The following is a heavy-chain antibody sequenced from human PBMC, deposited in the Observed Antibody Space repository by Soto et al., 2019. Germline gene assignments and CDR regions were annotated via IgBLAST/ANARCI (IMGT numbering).Heavy chain of an antibody. CDR2: ISSSSSTI. D-gene: IGHD5-18*01. CDR3: ARERTRGYSYGSNGMDV. V-gene: IGHV3-48*02. J-gene: IGHJ6*02. Sequence: EVQLVESGGGLVQPGGSLRLSCAASGFTFSSYSMNWVRQAPGKGLEWVSYISSSSSTIYYADSVKGRFTISRDNAKNSLYLQMNSLRDEDTAVYYCARERTRGYSYGSNGMDVWGQGTTVTVSS. CDR1: GFTFSSYS.